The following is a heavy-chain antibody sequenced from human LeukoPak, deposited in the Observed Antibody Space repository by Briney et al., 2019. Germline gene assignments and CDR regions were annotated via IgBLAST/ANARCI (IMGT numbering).Heavy chain of an antibody. Sequence: SETLSLICSVSGYSISSGYYWGWVRQSTGQGLEWIGTVYHSGSTYYNPSLRSRVSISMETSKNQFSLKLRSVTAADTAVYYCARVPGVYYDILTGYGSGWFDPWGQGILVTVPS. V-gene: IGHV4-38-2*02. CDR1: GYSISSGYY. CDR3: ARVPGVYYDILTGYGSGWFDP. D-gene: IGHD3-9*01. J-gene: IGHJ5*02. CDR2: VYHSGST.